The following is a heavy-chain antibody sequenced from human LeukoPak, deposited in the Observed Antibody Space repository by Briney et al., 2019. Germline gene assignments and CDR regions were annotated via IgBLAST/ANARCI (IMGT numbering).Heavy chain of an antibody. J-gene: IGHJ4*02. CDR3: ARDGPAQMVDFDY. Sequence: ASVKVSCKASGYTFSGTGWYLYWLRQAPGQGLECMGWIYPYTGATHYAQKFQGRVAMTRDTSISTAYMELGRLRPDDTAVYYCARDGPAQMVDFDYWGQGTLVTVSS. CDR2: IYPYTGAT. D-gene: IGHD3-10*01. V-gene: IGHV1-2*02. CDR1: GYTFSGTGWY.